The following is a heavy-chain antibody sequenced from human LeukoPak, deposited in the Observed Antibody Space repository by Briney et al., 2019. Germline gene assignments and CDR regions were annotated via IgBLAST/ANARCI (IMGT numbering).Heavy chain of an antibody. CDR2: IIPIFGTA. D-gene: IGHD2-15*01. CDR1: GGTFSSYA. Sequence: ASVKVSCKASGGTFSSYAISWVRQAPGQGLEWMGGIIPIFGTANYAQKFQGRVTITADKSTSTAYMELSRLRSDDTAVYYCARAYCSGGSCVWFDYWGQGTLVTVSS. CDR3: ARAYCSGGSCVWFDY. V-gene: IGHV1-69*06. J-gene: IGHJ4*02.